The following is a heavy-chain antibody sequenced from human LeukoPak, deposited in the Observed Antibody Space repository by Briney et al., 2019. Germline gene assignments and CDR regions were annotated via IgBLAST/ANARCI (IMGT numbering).Heavy chain of an antibody. J-gene: IGHJ4*02. CDR1: GFTFSDYY. CDR2: ISSSGSTI. V-gene: IGHV3-11*01. CDR3: AREIAVAGLCY. D-gene: IGHD6-19*01. Sequence: GGSLRLSCAASGFTFSDYYMSWIRQAPGKGLEWVPYISSSGSTIYYADSVKGRFTISRDNAKNSLYLQMNSLRSEDTAVYYCAREIAVAGLCYWGQGTLVIVSS.